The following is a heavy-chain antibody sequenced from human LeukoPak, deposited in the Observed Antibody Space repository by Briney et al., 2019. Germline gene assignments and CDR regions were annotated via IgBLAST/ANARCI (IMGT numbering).Heavy chain of an antibody. CDR3: AKARYRLYSSSPDC. CDR1: GFTFDDYA. V-gene: IGHV3-9*01. D-gene: IGHD6-13*01. J-gene: IGHJ4*02. CDR2: ISWNSGSI. Sequence: GRSLRLSCAASGFTFDDYAMHWVRQAPGKGLEWVSGISWNSGSIGYADSVKGRFTISRDNAKNSLCLQMNSLRAEDTALYYCAKARYRLYSSSPDCWGQGTLVTVSS.